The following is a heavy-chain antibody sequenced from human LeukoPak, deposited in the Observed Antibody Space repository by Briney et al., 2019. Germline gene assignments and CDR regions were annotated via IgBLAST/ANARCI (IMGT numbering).Heavy chain of an antibody. CDR1: GGSISSYY. V-gene: IGHV4-4*09. CDR2: IYTSGST. CDR3: ARRRYSGSYFGY. J-gene: IGHJ4*02. D-gene: IGHD1-26*01. Sequence: SETLSLTCTVSGGSISSYYWSWIRQPPGKGLEWIGYIYTSGSTNYNPSLKSRVTISVDTSKNQFSLKLSSVTAADTAVYYCARRRYSGSYFGYWGQGTLVAVSS.